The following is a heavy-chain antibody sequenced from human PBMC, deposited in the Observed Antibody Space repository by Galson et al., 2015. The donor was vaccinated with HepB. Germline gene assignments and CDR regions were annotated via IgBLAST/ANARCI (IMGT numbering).Heavy chain of an antibody. CDR2: INSDGSST. CDR3: SLDGMDV. J-gene: IGHJ6*02. CDR1: GFTFSTYW. V-gene: IGHV3-74*01. Sequence: SLRLSCAASGFTFSTYWMHWVRQAPGKGLVWVSRINSDGSSTTYADSGKGRFTISRDNAKNTLYLQMNSLRAEDTAVYYCSLDGMDVWGQGTTVTVSS.